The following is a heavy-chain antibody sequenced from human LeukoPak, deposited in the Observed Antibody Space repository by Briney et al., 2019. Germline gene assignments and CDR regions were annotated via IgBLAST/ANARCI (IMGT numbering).Heavy chain of an antibody. J-gene: IGHJ4*02. CDR2: ISGSGGST. Sequence: PGGSLRLSCAASGFTFSSYAMSWVRQAPGKGLEWVSAISGSGGSTYYADSEKGRFTISRDNSKNTLYLQMNSLRAEDTAVYYCAKDPSGYYYGAIKYYFDYWGQGTLVTVSS. CDR3: AKDPSGYYYGAIKYYFDY. D-gene: IGHD3-22*01. V-gene: IGHV3-23*01. CDR1: GFTFSSYA.